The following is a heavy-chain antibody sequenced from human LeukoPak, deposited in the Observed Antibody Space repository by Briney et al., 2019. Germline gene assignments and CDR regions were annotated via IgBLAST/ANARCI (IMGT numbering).Heavy chain of an antibody. CDR3: ARALTFYGGNHYYYYYYYMDV. V-gene: IGHV4-4*07. CDR1: GGSISSYY. Sequence: SETLSLTCTVSGGSISSYYWSWIRQPAGKGLEWIGRIYTSGSTNYNPSLKSRVTMSVDTSKNQFSLKLSSVTAADTAVYYCARALTFYGGNHYYYYYYYMDVWGKGTTVTVSS. J-gene: IGHJ6*03. D-gene: IGHD4-23*01. CDR2: IYTSGST.